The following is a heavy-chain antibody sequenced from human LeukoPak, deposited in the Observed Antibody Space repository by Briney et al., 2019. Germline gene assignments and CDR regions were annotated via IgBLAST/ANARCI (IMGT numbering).Heavy chain of an antibody. CDR2: ISSSSYI. CDR3: ARDPYSERSGGSHSDDAFDI. D-gene: IGHD2-15*01. V-gene: IGHV3-21*01. CDR1: GFTFSSYS. Sequence: GGSLRLSCAASGFTFSSYSMNWVRQAPGKGLEWVSSISSSSYIYYADSVKGRFTISRDNAKNSLYLQMNSLRAEDTAVYYCARDPYSERSGGSHSDDAFDIWGQGTMVTVSS. J-gene: IGHJ3*02.